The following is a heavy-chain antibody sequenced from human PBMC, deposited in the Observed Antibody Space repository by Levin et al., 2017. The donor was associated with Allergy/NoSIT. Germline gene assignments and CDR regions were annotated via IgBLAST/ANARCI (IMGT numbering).Heavy chain of an antibody. CDR3: ARVGGVFRHGSFDL. CDR2: INHSGST. D-gene: IGHD3-16*01. CDR1: GGALTGYY. V-gene: IGHV4-34*01. Sequence: GSLRLSCAVSGGALTGYYWSWIRQSPGKGLEWIAEINHSGSTNYNPSLRSRLAISAAMSKNQFSLNLTSVTAAATAILYCARVGGVFRHGSFDLWGRGTLVSVSS. J-gene: IGHJ2*01.